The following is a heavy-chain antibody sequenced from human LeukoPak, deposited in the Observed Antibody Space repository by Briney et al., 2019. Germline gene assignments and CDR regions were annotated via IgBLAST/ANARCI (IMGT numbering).Heavy chain of an antibody. Sequence: ASVKVSCKASGYTFTSYGISWVRQAPGQGLEWMGWISAYNGNTNYAQKLQGRVTMTTDTSTSTAYMELRSLRSDDTAVYYCARLYYALLTYYYPSDYYYMDVWGKGTTVTISS. CDR1: GYTFTSYG. V-gene: IGHV1-18*01. J-gene: IGHJ6*03. CDR3: ARLYYALLTYYYPSDYYYMDV. D-gene: IGHD3-9*01. CDR2: ISAYNGNT.